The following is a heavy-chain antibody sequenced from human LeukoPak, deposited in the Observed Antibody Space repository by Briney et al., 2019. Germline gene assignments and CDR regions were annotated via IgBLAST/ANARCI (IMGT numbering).Heavy chain of an antibody. J-gene: IGHJ6*03. CDR2: INHSGST. Sequence: SQTLSLTCAASGGSISSGGYSWSWIRQPPGKGLEWIGYINHSGSTNYNPSLKSRVTISVDTSKNQFSLKLSSVTAADTAVYYCARAARYYYYYMDVWGKGTTVTVSS. CDR1: GGSISSGGYS. CDR3: ARAARYYYYYMDV. D-gene: IGHD6-6*01. V-gene: IGHV4-30-2*01.